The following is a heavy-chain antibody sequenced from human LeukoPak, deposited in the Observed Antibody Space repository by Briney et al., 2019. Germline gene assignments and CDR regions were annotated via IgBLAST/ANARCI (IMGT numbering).Heavy chain of an antibody. J-gene: IGHJ4*02. CDR2: INSDGKST. CDR1: GFTFSSYW. CDR3: ARSRGSYFDS. D-gene: IGHD3-16*01. V-gene: IGHV3-74*01. Sequence: HSGGSLRLSCAASGFTFSSYWMHWVRQAPGRGPVWVSRINSDGKSTDYADYVKGRFTISRDNAKNTLYLEMNNLRADDTAVYYCARSRGSYFDSWGQGTLVSVSS.